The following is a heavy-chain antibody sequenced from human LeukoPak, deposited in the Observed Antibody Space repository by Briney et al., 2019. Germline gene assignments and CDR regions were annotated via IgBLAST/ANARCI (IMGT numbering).Heavy chain of an antibody. CDR3: ARSPDFWSGYLY. Sequence: PGRSLRLSCAASGFTFSSYGMHWVRQAPGKGLEWVAVISYDGSNKYYADSVKGRFTISRDNSKNTLYLQMNSLRAEDTAVYYCARSPDFWSGYLYRGQGTLVTVSS. D-gene: IGHD3-3*01. CDR2: ISYDGSNK. V-gene: IGHV3-30*03. CDR1: GFTFSSYG. J-gene: IGHJ4*02.